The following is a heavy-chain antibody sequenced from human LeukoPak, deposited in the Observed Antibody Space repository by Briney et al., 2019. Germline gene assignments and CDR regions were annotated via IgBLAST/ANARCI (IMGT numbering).Heavy chain of an antibody. D-gene: IGHD3-22*01. V-gene: IGHV4-59*01. CDR1: GGSISSYY. J-gene: IGHJ6*02. CDR3: ARETYYYDSSGYYYGMDV. Sequence: SETLSLTCTVSGGSISSYYWSWIRQPPGKGLEWIGYIYYSGSTNYNPSLKSRVTISVDTSKNQFSLKLSSVTAADTAVYYCARETYYYDSSGYYYGMDVWGQGTTVTVSS. CDR2: IYYSGST.